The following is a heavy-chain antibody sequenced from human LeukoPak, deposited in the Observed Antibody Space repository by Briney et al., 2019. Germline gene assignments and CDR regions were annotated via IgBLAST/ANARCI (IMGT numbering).Heavy chain of an antibody. Sequence: SETLSLTCTVSGGSISSYYWSWIRQPPGKGLEWIGYIYYSGSTNYNPSLKSRVTISVDTSKNQFSLKLSSVTAADTAVYYCATVPNSRDYWGQGTLVTVSS. D-gene: IGHD6-13*01. J-gene: IGHJ4*02. CDR2: IYYSGST. CDR3: ATVPNSRDY. CDR1: GGSISSYY. V-gene: IGHV4-59*01.